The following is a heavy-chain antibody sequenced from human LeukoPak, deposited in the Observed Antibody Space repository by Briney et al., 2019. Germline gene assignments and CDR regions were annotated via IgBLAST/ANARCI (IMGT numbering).Heavy chain of an antibody. CDR3: ARSMPWTFFDY. CDR2: IYTSGST. J-gene: IGHJ4*02. Sequence: SETLSLTCTVSGGSISSYYWGWIRQPAGKGLEWIGRIYTSGSTNYNPSLKSRVTISVDTSKNQFSLKLSSVTAADTAVYYCARSMPWTFFDYWGQGTLVTVSS. V-gene: IGHV4-4*07. D-gene: IGHD2/OR15-2a*01. CDR1: GGSISSYY.